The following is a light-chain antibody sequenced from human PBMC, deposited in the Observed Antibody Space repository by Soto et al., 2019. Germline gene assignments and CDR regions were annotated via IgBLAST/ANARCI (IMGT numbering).Light chain of an antibody. CDR1: SSDIGDYNY. CDR3: CSYTRSGTLI. CDR2: DVS. Sequence: CVLTQPASVYGSAGQSITISCIGTSSDIGDYNYVSWYQQHPGKVPKVIIYDVSNRPSGVSYRFSATKSGNTASLTISGLQAEDEADYYCCSYTRSGTLIFGTGTKVTVL. V-gene: IGLV2-14*01. J-gene: IGLJ1*01.